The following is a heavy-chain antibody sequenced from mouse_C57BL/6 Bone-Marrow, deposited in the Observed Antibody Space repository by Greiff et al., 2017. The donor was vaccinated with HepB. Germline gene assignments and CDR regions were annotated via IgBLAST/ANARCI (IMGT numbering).Heavy chain of an antibody. Sequence: QVQLQQSGSELRSPGSSVKLSCKDFDSEVFPIAYMSWVRQKPGHGFEWIGGILPSIGRTIYGEKFEDKATLDADTLSNTAYLELNSLTSEDSAIYYCARDYYGSSFTWFAYWGQGTLVTVSA. J-gene: IGHJ3*01. V-gene: IGHV15-2*01. CDR2: ILPSIGRT. D-gene: IGHD1-1*01. CDR3: ARDYYGSSFTWFAY. CDR1: DSEVFPIAY.